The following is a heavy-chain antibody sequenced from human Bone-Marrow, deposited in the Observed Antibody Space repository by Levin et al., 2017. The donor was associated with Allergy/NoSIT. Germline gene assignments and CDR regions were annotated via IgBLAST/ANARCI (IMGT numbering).Heavy chain of an antibody. D-gene: IGHD5-12*01. Sequence: GGPLRLSCVGSGFSFRSYGISWVRQAPGEGLEWVSGISANGGDADYGDSVKGRFTISRDNSKNTVFLQMDSLSAEDTALYYCAKKYGGFFSDAFDLWGQGTLVTVSS. V-gene: IGHV3-23*01. CDR3: AKKYGGFFSDAFDL. J-gene: IGHJ3*01. CDR2: ISANGGDA. CDR1: GFSFRSYG.